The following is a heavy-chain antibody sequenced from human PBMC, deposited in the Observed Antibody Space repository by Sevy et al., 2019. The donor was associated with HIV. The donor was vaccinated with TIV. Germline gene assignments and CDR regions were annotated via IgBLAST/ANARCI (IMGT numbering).Heavy chain of an antibody. CDR1: AGSISSYY. Sequence: SETLSLTCTVSAGSISSYYWSWIRQPPGKGLEWIGYIYYSGSTNYNPSLKSRVTISVDTSKNQFSLKLSSVTAADTAVYYCARVAEDSSGWFDYYYYYMDVWGKGTTVTVSS. CDR3: ARVAEDSSGWFDYYYYYMDV. V-gene: IGHV4-59*01. CDR2: IYYSGST. J-gene: IGHJ6*03. D-gene: IGHD6-19*01.